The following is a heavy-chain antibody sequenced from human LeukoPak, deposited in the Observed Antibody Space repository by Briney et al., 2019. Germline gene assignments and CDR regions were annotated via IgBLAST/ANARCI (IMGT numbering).Heavy chain of an antibody. Sequence: PSETLSLTCIVSGGSISSSSYYWGWIRQPPGKGLEWIGSIYYSGSTYYNPSLKSRVTISVDTSKNQFSLKLSSVTAADTAVYYCAIWTDYYESHYLDYWGQGTLVTVSS. D-gene: IGHD3/OR15-3a*01. V-gene: IGHV4-39*01. CDR3: AIWTDYYESHYLDY. CDR2: IYYSGST. CDR1: GGSISSSSYY. J-gene: IGHJ4*02.